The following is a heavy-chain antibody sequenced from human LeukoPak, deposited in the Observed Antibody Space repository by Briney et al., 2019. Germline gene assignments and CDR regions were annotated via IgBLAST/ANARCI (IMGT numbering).Heavy chain of an antibody. CDR3: TRESGAFSPFGF. CDR1: GGSILTTNW. J-gene: IGHJ4*02. D-gene: IGHD1-26*01. CDR2: VHLSGAS. V-gene: IGHV4-4*02. Sequence: ASETLSLTCAVSGGSILTTNWWSWVRQPPGKGLEWIGEVHLSGASNYNPSLKSRVNMSIDKSKNQLSLELTSVTAADTAIYYCTRESGAFSPFGFWGQGILVTVSS.